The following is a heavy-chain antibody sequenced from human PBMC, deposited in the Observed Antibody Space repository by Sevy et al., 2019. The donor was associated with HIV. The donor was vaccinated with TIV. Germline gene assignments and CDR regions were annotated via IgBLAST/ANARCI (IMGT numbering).Heavy chain of an antibody. J-gene: IGHJ4*02. V-gene: IGHV3-23*01. CDR1: GFTFSNYA. D-gene: IGHD5-12*01. CDR3: TKDEASTVATSYYFDY. CDR2: ISDSAYNT. Sequence: GGSLRLSCAASGFTFSNYAMSWVRQAPGKGLEWVSGISDSAYNTYYADSVKGRFTISRDNSKNPLYLQMNSLRAEDTAVYYCTKDEASTVATSYYFDYWGQGTLVTVSS.